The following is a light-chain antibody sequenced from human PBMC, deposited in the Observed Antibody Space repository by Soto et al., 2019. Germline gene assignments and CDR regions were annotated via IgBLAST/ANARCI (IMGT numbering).Light chain of an antibody. Sequence: DIVMIQSPDSLALSLGETATINCKSSHSVLRSSDNKNLLAWYQHKPGQPPRLLTYWASTRGSGVPDRFSASGSGTDFTLTISNLQAEDVAVYYCHHYYTVPVTFGGGTRVDIK. CDR2: WAS. CDR1: HSVLRSSDNKNL. V-gene: IGKV4-1*01. J-gene: IGKJ4*01. CDR3: HHYYTVPVT.